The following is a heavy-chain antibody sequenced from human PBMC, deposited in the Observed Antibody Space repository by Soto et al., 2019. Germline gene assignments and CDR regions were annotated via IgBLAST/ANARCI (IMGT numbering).Heavy chain of an antibody. Sequence: EVQLLESGGGLVQPGGSLRLSCAASGFTFSGYAMSWVRQAPGKGLEWVSGISGAGGSTYYADSVKGRFIISRDNSENTLYLQMNSLRAEDTAIYYCAKDRGFSAVAMKFDYWGQGSLVTVSS. CDR1: GFTFSGYA. J-gene: IGHJ4*02. CDR2: ISGAGGST. D-gene: IGHD6-19*01. V-gene: IGHV3-23*01. CDR3: AKDRGFSAVAMKFDY.